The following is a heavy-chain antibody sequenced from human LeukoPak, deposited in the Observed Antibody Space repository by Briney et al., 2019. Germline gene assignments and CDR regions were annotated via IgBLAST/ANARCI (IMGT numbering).Heavy chain of an antibody. V-gene: IGHV3-21*01. J-gene: IGHJ6*02. CDR1: GFTFNTYT. Sequence: GGSLRLSCAASGFTFNTYTMNWVRQAPGNGLEWVSSISSGSSATHYADSVKGRFTISRDNAKNSLYLQMNSLRAEDTAVYYCARAVPAAMPYYYYGMDVWGQGTTVTVSS. CDR2: ISSGSSAT. CDR3: ARAVPAAMPYYYYGMDV. D-gene: IGHD2-2*01.